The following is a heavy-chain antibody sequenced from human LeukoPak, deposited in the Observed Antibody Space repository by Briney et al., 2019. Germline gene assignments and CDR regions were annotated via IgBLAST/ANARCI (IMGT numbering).Heavy chain of an antibody. Sequence: AASVTVSCKASGYTFTSYGISWVRQAPGQGLEWMGWISAYNGNTNYAQKLQGRVTMTTDTSTSTAYMELRSLRSDDTAVYYCAKWDSSGYSTNYYYYGMDVWGQGTTVTVSS. CDR3: AKWDSSGYSTNYYYYGMDV. J-gene: IGHJ6*02. CDR1: GYTFTSYG. D-gene: IGHD3-22*01. V-gene: IGHV1-18*01. CDR2: ISAYNGNT.